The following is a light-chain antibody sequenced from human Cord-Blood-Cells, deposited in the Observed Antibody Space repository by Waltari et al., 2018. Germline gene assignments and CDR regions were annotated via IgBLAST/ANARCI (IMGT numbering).Light chain of an antibody. CDR2: AAS. CDR3: QQSYSTPLT. J-gene: IGKJ4*01. CDR1: QSMSRY. Sequence: DIQMTQSPSSLSASVGDRVTITCRASQSMSRYLNWYQQKPGKAPKLLMYAASSLQSGVPSRFSGSGSGTDFTLTISSLQPEDFATYYCQQSYSTPLTFGGGTKVEIK. V-gene: IGKV1-39*01.